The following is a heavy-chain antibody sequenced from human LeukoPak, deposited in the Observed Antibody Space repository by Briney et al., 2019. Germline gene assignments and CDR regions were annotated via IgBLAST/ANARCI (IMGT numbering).Heavy chain of an antibody. J-gene: IGHJ5*02. D-gene: IGHD1-7*01. V-gene: IGHV3-21*01. Sequence: GGSLRLSCAASGFTISSYSMNWVRQAPGKGLEWVSSISSSSSYIYYADSVKGRFTISRDNAKNSLYLQMNSLRAEDTAVYYCARDSNWNYVGVYNWFDPWGQGTLVTVSS. CDR2: ISSSSSYI. CDR3: ARDSNWNYVGVYNWFDP. CDR1: GFTISSYS.